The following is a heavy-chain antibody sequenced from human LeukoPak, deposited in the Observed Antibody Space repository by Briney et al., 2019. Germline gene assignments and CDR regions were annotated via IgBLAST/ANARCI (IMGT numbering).Heavy chain of an antibody. CDR1: GGTFSSYA. Sequence: ASVTVSCTASGGTFSSYAISWVRQAPGQGLEWMGGIIPIFGTANYAQKFQGRVTITADESTSTAYMELSSLRSEDTAVYYCASGSPATMRDFDYWGQGTLVTVSS. D-gene: IGHD5-24*01. V-gene: IGHV1-69*01. CDR3: ASGSPATMRDFDY. J-gene: IGHJ4*02. CDR2: IIPIFGTA.